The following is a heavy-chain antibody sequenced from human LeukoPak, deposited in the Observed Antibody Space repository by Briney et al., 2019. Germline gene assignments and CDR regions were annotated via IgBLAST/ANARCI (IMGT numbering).Heavy chain of an antibody. CDR3: ARDYYGSGSYYNAGMDV. J-gene: IGHJ6*04. D-gene: IGHD3-10*01. V-gene: IGHV3-48*03. Sequence: GGSLRLSCAASGFTFSSYEMNWVRQAPGKGLEWVSYISSSGSTIYYADSVKGRFTVSRDNAKNSLYLQMDSLRAEDTAVYYCARDYYGSGSYYNAGMDVWGKGTTVTVSS. CDR1: GFTFSSYE. CDR2: ISSSGSTI.